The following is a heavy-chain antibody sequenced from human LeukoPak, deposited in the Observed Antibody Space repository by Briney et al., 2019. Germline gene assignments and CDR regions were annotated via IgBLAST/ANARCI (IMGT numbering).Heavy chain of an antibody. Sequence: PGGSLRLSCAASGFTFSTYHMNWVRQAPGKGLEWVSYIHSSSGTIHYADSVKGRFTISRDNARNSLYLQMSSLRAEDTAVYYCARVVQDVTGADYWGQGTLVIVSS. D-gene: IGHD3-9*01. CDR2: IHSSSGTI. CDR3: ARVVQDVTGADY. CDR1: GFTFSTYH. J-gene: IGHJ4*02. V-gene: IGHV3-48*01.